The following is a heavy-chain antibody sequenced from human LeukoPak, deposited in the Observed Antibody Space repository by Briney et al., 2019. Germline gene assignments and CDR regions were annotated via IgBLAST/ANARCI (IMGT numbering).Heavy chain of an antibody. V-gene: IGHV3-30*03. J-gene: IGHJ6*02. CDR1: RFTFSSFA. CDR2: LSHDDISE. D-gene: IGHD2-2*01. Sequence: PGGSLRLSCVASRFTFSSFAMHWVRQAPGKGLEWVAVLSHDDISEFYADSVKGRFTISRDNSKNTVYLQMNSLRAEDTAVYYCARDLRDCSSASCNVLYYLMDAWGQGTTVTVSS. CDR3: ARDLRDCSSASCNVLYYLMDA.